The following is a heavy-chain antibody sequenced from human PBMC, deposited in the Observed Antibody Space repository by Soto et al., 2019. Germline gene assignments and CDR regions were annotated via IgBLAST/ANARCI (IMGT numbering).Heavy chain of an antibody. V-gene: IGHV4-31*03. CDR3: ARVTNYTFDP. J-gene: IGHJ5*02. Sequence: PSETLSLTCTVSGDYISSGEFYWTWIRQHPGKGLEWIGNIYYTGTTYYNPSLKSRITLTVDMSENQFSLRLTSVTAADTAVYYCARVTNYTFDPWGQGTLVTVSS. CDR1: GDYISSGEFY. CDR2: IYYTGTT. D-gene: IGHD3-10*01.